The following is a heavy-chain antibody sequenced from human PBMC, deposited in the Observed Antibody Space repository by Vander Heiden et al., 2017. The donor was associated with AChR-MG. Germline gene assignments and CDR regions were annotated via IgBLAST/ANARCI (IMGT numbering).Heavy chain of an antibody. D-gene: IGHD3-3*01. J-gene: IGHJ5*02. CDR1: GGSFSGYY. Sequence: QVQLQQWGAGLLKPSETLSLTCAVYGGSFSGYYWSWIRQPPGKGLEWIGEINHSGSTNYNPSLKSRVTISVDTSKNQFSLKLSSVTAADTAVYYCAREVGYDFWSGTSENWFDPWVQGTLVTVSS. CDR3: AREVGYDFWSGTSENWFDP. CDR2: INHSGST. V-gene: IGHV4-34*01.